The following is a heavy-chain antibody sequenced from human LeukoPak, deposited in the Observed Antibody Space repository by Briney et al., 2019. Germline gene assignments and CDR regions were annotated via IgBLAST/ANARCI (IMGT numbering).Heavy chain of an antibody. J-gene: IGHJ4*02. CDR2: IYHSEST. CDR3: ARILGGNHGPSFDY. Sequence: SETLSLTCTVSGGSISSGGYYWSGIRQPPGKGLEWIGYIYHSESTNYNPSLKSRVTISGDTSKNQFSLKLSSVTAADTAVYYCARILGGNHGPSFDYWGQGTLVTVSS. D-gene: IGHD3-10*01. V-gene: IGHV4-61*08. CDR1: GGSISSGGYY.